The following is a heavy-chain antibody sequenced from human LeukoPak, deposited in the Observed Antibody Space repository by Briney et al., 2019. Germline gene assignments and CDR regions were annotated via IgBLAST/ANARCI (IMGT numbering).Heavy chain of an antibody. CDR3: AKSRARREGSSGSIDY. CDR1: GFTYSNYA. V-gene: IGHV3-23*01. J-gene: IGHJ4*02. D-gene: IGHD3-22*01. CDR2: SESGGAA. Sequence: GGSLRLSCAASGFTYSNYAMTWVRQAPGKGLEWVSTSESGGAAYYADSVKGRFAISRDNSKNTLHLQMNSLRAEDTAVYYCAKSRARREGSSGSIDYWGQGTLVTVSS.